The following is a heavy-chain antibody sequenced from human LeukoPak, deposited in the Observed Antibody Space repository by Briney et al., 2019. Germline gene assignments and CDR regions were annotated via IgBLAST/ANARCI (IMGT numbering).Heavy chain of an antibody. CDR2: ISYDGTSK. CDR3: AKAPYSGSPYYFDY. J-gene: IGHJ4*02. Sequence: GGSLRLSCAASGFTFTSYAMHWVRQAPGKGLEWVAVISYDGTSKSSADSVQGRFTISRDNSKNTLYLQMSSLRAEDTAVYYCAKAPYSGSPYYFDYWGQGTLVTVSS. CDR1: GFTFTSYA. D-gene: IGHD1-26*01. V-gene: IGHV3-30*18.